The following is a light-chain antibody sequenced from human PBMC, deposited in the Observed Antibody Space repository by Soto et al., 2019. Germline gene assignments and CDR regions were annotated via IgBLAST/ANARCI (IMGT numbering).Light chain of an antibody. CDR2: NTN. J-gene: IGLJ2*01. V-gene: IGLV1-44*01. CDR1: SSNIGSKP. Sequence: QSVLTQPPSASGTPRQRVTISCSGSSSNIGSKPVNWYQQLPGAAPKLLIHNTNQRPSGVPDRFSGSKSGTSASLAISGLQSDDNAHYYWAAWDDSLKGLVFGGGTKLTV. CDR3: AAWDDSLKGLV.